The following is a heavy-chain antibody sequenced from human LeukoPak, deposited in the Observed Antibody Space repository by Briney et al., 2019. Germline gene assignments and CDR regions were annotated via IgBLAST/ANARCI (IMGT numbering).Heavy chain of an antibody. V-gene: IGHV4-39*07. CDR2: IYYSGST. Sequence: SETLSLTCTVSGGSISSSSYYWGWIRQPPGKGLEWIGSIYYSGSTYYNPSLKSRVTISVDTSKNQFSLKLSSVTAADTAVYYCARDHSDGRVYSYVPMLYFDYWGQGTLVTVSS. J-gene: IGHJ4*02. D-gene: IGHD5-18*01. CDR3: ARDHSDGRVYSYVPMLYFDY. CDR1: GGSISSSSYY.